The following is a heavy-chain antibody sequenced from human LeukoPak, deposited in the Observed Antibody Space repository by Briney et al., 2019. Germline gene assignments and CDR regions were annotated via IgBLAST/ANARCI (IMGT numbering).Heavy chain of an antibody. CDR1: GGSISNYY. V-gene: IGHV4-59*12. D-gene: IGHD3-9*01. CDR3: ARDSSYFDAD. J-gene: IGHJ4*02. CDR2: IFYTGST. Sequence: SETLSLTCTVSGGSISNYYWSWIRQPPGKGLEWIGYIFYTGSTSYNPSLKSRVTISVDTSKHQFSLKLNSVTAADTAVYYCARDSSYFDADWGQGTLVTVSS.